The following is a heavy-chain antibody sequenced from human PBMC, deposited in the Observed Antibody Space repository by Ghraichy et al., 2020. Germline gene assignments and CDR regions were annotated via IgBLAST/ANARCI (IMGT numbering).Heavy chain of an antibody. CDR3: ATDWGHCTSTTCYDPSGY. CDR2: ISAYNGNT. Sequence: ASVKVSCKASDYTFTSYGISWVRQAPGQGLEWMGWISAYNGNTNYAQKLQGRVTMTTDTSTSPVYMELRSLRSNETAVYYCATDWGHCTSTTCYDPSGYWGQGTLVTVSS. D-gene: IGHD2-2*01. CDR1: DYTFTSYG. V-gene: IGHV1-18*01. J-gene: IGHJ4*02.